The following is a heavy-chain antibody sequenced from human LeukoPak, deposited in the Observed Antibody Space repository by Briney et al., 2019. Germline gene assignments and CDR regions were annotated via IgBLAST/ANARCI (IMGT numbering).Heavy chain of an antibody. CDR3: ARHFRSAASQRAFDS. J-gene: IGHJ4*02. Sequence: SETLSLTCTVSGGSISSYYWSWIRQPPGKGLEWIAYIYSRGSTDYNPSLKSRVAISVDTSKNQFSLKLSSVTAADTAVYYCARHFRSAASQRAFDSWGQGTLVTVSS. D-gene: IGHD6-6*01. CDR2: IYSRGST. CDR1: GGSISSYY. V-gene: IGHV4-4*09.